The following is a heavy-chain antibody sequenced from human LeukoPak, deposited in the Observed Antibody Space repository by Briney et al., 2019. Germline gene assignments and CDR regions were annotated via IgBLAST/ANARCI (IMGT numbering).Heavy chain of an antibody. Sequence: ASVKVSCKVSGYTLTELSMHWVRQAPGKGLGWRGGFDPKDGETIYAQKFQGRVTMTEDTSTDTAYMELSSLRSEDTAVYYCATSNPLNYYDSSGSYLDYWSQGTLVTVSS. J-gene: IGHJ4*02. D-gene: IGHD3-22*01. V-gene: IGHV1-24*01. CDR2: FDPKDGET. CDR1: GYTLTELS. CDR3: ATSNPLNYYDSSGSYLDY.